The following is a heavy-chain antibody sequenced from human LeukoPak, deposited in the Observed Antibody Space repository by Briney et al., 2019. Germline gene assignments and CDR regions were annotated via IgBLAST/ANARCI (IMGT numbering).Heavy chain of an antibody. D-gene: IGHD5-18*01. CDR2: ISSSSSFI. CDR1: GFTFSHYS. CDR3: AAAYNYGFYYFDY. V-gene: IGHV3-21*01. J-gene: IGHJ4*02. Sequence: GGSLRLSCAASGFTFSHYSMNWVRQAPGKGLEWVSSISSSSSFIYYADSVKGRFTISRDNAKNSLYLQMSSLSAEDTAVYYCAAAYNYGFYYFDYWGQGTLFTVSS.